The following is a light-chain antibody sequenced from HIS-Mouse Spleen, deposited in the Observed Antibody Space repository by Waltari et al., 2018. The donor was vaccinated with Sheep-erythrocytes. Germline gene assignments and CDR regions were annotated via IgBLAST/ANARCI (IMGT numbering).Light chain of an antibody. V-gene: IGLV3-19*01. CDR3: NSRDSSGNHVV. Sequence: SSELTQDPAVSVALGQTVRITCQGDSLGRYYASWYQQKPGQAPVLVIYGKNNRPSGIPDRFSGSSSGNTASLTITGAQAEDEADYYCNSRDSSGNHVVFGGGTKLTVL. J-gene: IGLJ2*01. CDR2: GKN. CDR1: SLGRYY.